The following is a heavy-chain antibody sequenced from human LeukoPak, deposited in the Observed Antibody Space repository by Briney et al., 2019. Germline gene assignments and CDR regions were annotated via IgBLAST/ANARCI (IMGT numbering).Heavy chain of an antibody. D-gene: IGHD2-21*02. CDR2: IYSGGKT. CDR1: GFTVSSNS. V-gene: IGHV3-53*01. J-gene: IGHJ5*01. Sequence: GGSLRLSCTVSGFTVSSNSWSWVRQAPGKGLEWVSFIYSGGKTHSSDSVKGRFTISRDNSKNTLYLQMSSLRAEDTAIYYCARLPHCGSDCYPNWFDSWGQGTLVTVSS. CDR3: ARLPHCGSDCYPNWFDS.